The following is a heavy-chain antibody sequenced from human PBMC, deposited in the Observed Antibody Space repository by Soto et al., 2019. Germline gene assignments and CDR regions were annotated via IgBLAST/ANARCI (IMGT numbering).Heavy chain of an antibody. CDR2: IYYSGST. D-gene: IGHD3-10*01. CDR3: ARERRGRGFGYSAGSDY. J-gene: IGHJ4*02. V-gene: IGHV4-61*08. CDR1: GGSDGCGGYF. Sequence: SGTLSLTCTVAGGSDGCGGYFLSWIRQPPGKGLEWIGYIYYSGSTNYNPSLKSRVTISVDTSKNQFSLKLSSVTAADTAVYYCARERRGRGFGYSAGSDYWGQGTLVTVSS.